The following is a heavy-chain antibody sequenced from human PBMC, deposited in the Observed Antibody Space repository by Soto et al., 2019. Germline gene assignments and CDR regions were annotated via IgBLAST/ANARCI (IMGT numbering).Heavy chain of an antibody. J-gene: IGHJ6*02. Sequence: QVQLEQSGAEVKKPGASVKVSCKASGYTFTRSGISWVRQAPGQGPEWMGWISSYNGDTNYAQTWQGRVTMTTDTSTSTAYMELRSLRSDDTAVYYCAREGVAPYYYSGMDVWGQGTPVTVSS. CDR3: AREGVAPYYYSGMDV. CDR2: ISSYNGDT. V-gene: IGHV1-18*01. D-gene: IGHD5-12*01. CDR1: GYTFTRSG.